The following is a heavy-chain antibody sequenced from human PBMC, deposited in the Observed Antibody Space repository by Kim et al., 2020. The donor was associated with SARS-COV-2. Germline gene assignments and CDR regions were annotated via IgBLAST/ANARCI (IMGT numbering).Heavy chain of an antibody. D-gene: IGHD3-10*01. V-gene: IGHV3-21*01. J-gene: IGHJ6*02. CDR2: ISSSSSYI. CDR3: ARDHLTMVRGAIPYYYYGMDV. CDR1: GVPFTLYS. Sequence: GGSLRLSCAASGVPFTLYSLNWVGPAPGKGLEWVSSISSSSSYIYYADSVKGRFTISRDNAKNSLYLQMNSLRAKDTAVYYCARDHLTMVRGAIPYYYYGMDVWGQGTTVTVSS.